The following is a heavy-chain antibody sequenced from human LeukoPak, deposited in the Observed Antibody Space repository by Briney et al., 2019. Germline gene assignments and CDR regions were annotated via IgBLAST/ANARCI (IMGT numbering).Heavy chain of an antibody. CDR1: GFTFDDYA. Sequence: PGRSLRLSCAASGFTFDDYAMHWVRQAPGKGLEWVSGISWNSGSIGYADSVKGRFTISRDNAENSLYLQMNSLRAEDMALYYCAKGGSSGWYFDYWGQGTLVTVSS. V-gene: IGHV3-9*03. J-gene: IGHJ4*02. CDR3: AKGGSSGWYFDY. D-gene: IGHD6-19*01. CDR2: ISWNSGSI.